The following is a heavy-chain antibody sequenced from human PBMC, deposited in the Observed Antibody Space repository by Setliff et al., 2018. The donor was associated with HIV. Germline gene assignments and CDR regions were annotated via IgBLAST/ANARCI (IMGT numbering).Heavy chain of an antibody. CDR1: GYTFSTYA. Sequence: ASVKVSCKASGYTFSTYAMHWVRQAPGQRLEWMGWINAGSGNTKYSQKFQGRVTITRDTSASTAYMEVSSLRSEDTAAYYCARDFPSPDYSSSWAHLYYHYGMDVWGQGTTVTVSS. D-gene: IGHD6-13*01. CDR2: INAGSGNT. V-gene: IGHV1-3*01. CDR3: ARDFPSPDYSSSWAHLYYHYGMDV. J-gene: IGHJ6*02.